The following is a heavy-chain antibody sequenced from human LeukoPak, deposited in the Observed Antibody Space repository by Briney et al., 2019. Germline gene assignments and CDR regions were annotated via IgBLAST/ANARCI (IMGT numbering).Heavy chain of an antibody. V-gene: IGHV4-38-2*02. Sequence: SETLSLTCTVSGYSISSGYYWGWIRQPPGKGLEWIGSIYHTGSTYYKPSLKSRVTLSLDTSKSQFSLRLNSVTAADTAVYYCARFFSLNWFDPWGQGTLVTVSS. J-gene: IGHJ5*02. CDR3: ARFFSLNWFDP. CDR2: IYHTGST. CDR1: GYSISSGYY. D-gene: IGHD3-3*01.